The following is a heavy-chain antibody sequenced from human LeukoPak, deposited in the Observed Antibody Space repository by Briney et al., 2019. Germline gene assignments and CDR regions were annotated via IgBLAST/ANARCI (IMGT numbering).Heavy chain of an antibody. CDR2: ISSSSYI. Sequence: GGSLRLSCAASGFTFSSYSMNWVRQAPGKGLEWVSSISSSSYIYYADPVKGRFTISRDNAKNSLYLQMNSLRAEDTAVYYCARDLGSGSYYKYYYYGMDVWGKGTTVTVSS. J-gene: IGHJ6*04. CDR1: GFTFSSYS. V-gene: IGHV3-21*01. D-gene: IGHD3-10*01. CDR3: ARDLGSGSYYKYYYYGMDV.